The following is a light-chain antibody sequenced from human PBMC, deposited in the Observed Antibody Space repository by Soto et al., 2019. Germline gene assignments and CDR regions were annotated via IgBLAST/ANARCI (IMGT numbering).Light chain of an antibody. V-gene: IGKV3-11*01. CDR3: QHRSDSWT. CDR1: QSVTSS. Sequence: EVVLTQSPATLSLSPGERATLSCRASQSVTSSLAWYQQKPGQAPRLLIYDASNRATGIPARFSGSGSGTDFTLTITSLEPEDFAVYYCQHRSDSWTFGQGTKVDIK. CDR2: DAS. J-gene: IGKJ1*01.